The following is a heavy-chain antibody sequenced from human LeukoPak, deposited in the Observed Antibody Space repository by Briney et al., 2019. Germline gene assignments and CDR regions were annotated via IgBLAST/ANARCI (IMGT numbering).Heavy chain of an antibody. V-gene: IGHV3-48*04. D-gene: IGHD6-13*01. CDR1: GFTFSSYS. CDR3: SRAPSSTWYKASFDY. Sequence: GGSLRLSCAASGFTFSSYSMNWVRQAPGKGLEWVSYISSRSSTIYYADSVKGRFTISRDNAKNSLYLQIHSLRVEDTAMYYCSRAPSSTWYKASFDYWGQGTLVAVSS. CDR2: ISSRSSTI. J-gene: IGHJ4*02.